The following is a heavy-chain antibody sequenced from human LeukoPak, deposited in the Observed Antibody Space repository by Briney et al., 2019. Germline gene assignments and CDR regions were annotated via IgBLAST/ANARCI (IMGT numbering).Heavy chain of an antibody. CDR3: ARGSCSGGSCYDAFDI. D-gene: IGHD2-15*01. J-gene: IGHJ3*02. Sequence: GGSLRLSCAASGFTFSDYYMSWIRQAPGKGLEWVSYISSSGSTIYYADSVKGRFTISRDNAKNSLYLQMNSLRAEDTAVYYCARGSCSGGSCYDAFDIWGQGTMVTVSS. CDR1: GFTFSDYY. CDR2: ISSSGSTI. V-gene: IGHV3-11*01.